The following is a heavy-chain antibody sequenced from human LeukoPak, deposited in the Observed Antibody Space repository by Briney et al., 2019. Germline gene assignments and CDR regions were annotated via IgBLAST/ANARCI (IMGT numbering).Heavy chain of an antibody. D-gene: IGHD3-10*01. J-gene: IGHJ4*02. CDR2: INPNSGGT. V-gene: IGHV1-2*02. Sequence: ASVNVSCKASGYTFTGYYMHWVRQAPGQGLEWMGWINPNSGGTNYAQKFQGRVTMTRDTSISTAYMELSRLRSDDTAVYYCARGMDHTMGADYWGQGTLVTVSS. CDR3: ARGMDHTMGADY. CDR1: GYTFTGYY.